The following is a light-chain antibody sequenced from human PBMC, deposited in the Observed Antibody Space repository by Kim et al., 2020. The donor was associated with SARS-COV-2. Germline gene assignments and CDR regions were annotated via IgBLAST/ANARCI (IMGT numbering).Light chain of an antibody. V-gene: IGLV4-69*01. Sequence: QPVLTQSPSASASLGASVKLTCTLTSGHSSNAIAWHQQQPEKGPRFLMKVNNDGSHIKGDGIPDRFSGSSSGAERHLTISSLQSEDEADYYCQAWRNGIRFFGGGTQLTVL. CDR2: VNNDGSH. CDR1: SGHSSNA. CDR3: QAWRNGIRF. J-gene: IGLJ2*01.